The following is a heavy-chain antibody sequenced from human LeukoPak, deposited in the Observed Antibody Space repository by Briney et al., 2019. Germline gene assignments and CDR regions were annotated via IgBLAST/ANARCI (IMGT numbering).Heavy chain of an antibody. CDR1: GFTFSWYD. CDR2: ISKNGGNT. Sequence: GGSLRLSCLGSGFTFSWYDMNWVRQAPGRGLEYVSAISKNGGNTYYVDSVKGRFTISRDNSKNTLYLQMNSLRVEDTAVYFCVKDLSDRDVDYWGQGTLVTVSS. V-gene: IGHV3-64D*06. J-gene: IGHJ4*02. CDR3: VKDLSDRDVDY. D-gene: IGHD2-21*02.